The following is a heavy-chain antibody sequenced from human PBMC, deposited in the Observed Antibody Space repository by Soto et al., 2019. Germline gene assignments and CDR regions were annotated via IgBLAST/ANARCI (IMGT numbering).Heavy chain of an antibody. CDR2: ISAYNGNT. D-gene: IGHD4-17*01. J-gene: IGHJ4*02. V-gene: IGHV1-18*01. CDR3: ARDDNGDHPLWRPGPGGY. CDR1: GYTFTSYG. Sequence: ASVKVSCKASGYTFTSYGISWVRQAPGQGLEWMGWISAYNGNTNYAQKLQGRVTMTTDTSTSTAYMELRSLRSDDTAVYYCARDDNGDHPLWRPGPGGYWGQGTLVTVAS.